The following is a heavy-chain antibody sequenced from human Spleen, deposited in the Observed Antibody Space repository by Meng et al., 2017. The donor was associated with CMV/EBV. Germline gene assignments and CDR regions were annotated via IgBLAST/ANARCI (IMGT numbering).Heavy chain of an antibody. D-gene: IGHD2/OR15-2a*01. J-gene: IGHJ5*02. V-gene: IGHV1-69*10. CDR3: ARDSMARRFLLNWFDP. Sequence: SVKVSCKASGGTFSDYAISWVRQAPGQGLEWMGGIIPLLDIATYAQNFQGRVTITADKSTNTAYMELSGLRSEDTAVYYCARDSMARRFLLNWFDPWGQGTLVTVSS. CDR1: GGTFSDYA. CDR2: IIPLLDIA.